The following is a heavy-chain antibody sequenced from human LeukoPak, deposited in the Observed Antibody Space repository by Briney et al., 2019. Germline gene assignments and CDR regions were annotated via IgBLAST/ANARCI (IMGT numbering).Heavy chain of an antibody. V-gene: IGHV4-39*01. Sequence: SETLSLTCTVSGGSISSSSYYWGWIRQPPGKGLEWIGSIYYSGSTYYNPSLKSRVTISVDTSKNQFSLKLSSVTAADTAVHYCARPGASGDYIDYWGQGTLVTVSS. CDR1: GGSISSSSYY. D-gene: IGHD3-10*01. J-gene: IGHJ4*02. CDR3: ARPGASGDYIDY. CDR2: IYYSGST.